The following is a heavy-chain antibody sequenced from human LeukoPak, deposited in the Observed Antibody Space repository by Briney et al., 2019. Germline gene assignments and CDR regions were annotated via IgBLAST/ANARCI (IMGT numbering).Heavy chain of an antibody. CDR1: GVSFSGYY. D-gene: IGHD6-13*01. Sequence: SETLSLTCAVYGVSFSGYYWSWIRQPPGKGLEWIGEINHSGSTNYNPSLKSRVTISVDTSKNQFSLKLSSVTAADTAVYYCARRPSSSWYLFFDYWGQGTLVTVSS. J-gene: IGHJ4*02. CDR3: ARRPSSSWYLFFDY. V-gene: IGHV4-34*01. CDR2: INHSGST.